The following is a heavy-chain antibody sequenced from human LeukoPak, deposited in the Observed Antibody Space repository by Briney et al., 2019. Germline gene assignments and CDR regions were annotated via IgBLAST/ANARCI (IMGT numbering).Heavy chain of an antibody. CDR1: GFTFKNYG. Sequence: GGSLRLSCAASGFTFKNYGMHWVRQAPGKGLEWVAVISFNGSNKYYADFVKGRFTISRDNSKNTLSLQMNGLIPEDTAVYYCAKSVASDAYWGQGTLVTVSS. D-gene: IGHD5-12*01. CDR2: ISFNGSNK. CDR3: AKSVASDAY. J-gene: IGHJ4*02. V-gene: IGHV3-30*18.